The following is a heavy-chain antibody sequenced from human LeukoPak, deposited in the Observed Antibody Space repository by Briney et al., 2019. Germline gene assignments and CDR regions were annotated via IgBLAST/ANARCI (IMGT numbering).Heavy chain of an antibody. CDR2: ISSGSTYM. J-gene: IGHJ3*02. V-gene: IGHV3-21*06. Sequence: GGSLRLSCAASGFTFDDYGMNWVRQAPGKGLEWVSSISSGSTYMYYADSVKGRFTISRDNAQNLVYLQMNSLSAEDTAVYYCGRIGGRSKAAKGDAFDIWGQGTMVTVSS. D-gene: IGHD6-6*01. CDR1: GFTFDDYG. CDR3: GRIGGRSKAAKGDAFDI.